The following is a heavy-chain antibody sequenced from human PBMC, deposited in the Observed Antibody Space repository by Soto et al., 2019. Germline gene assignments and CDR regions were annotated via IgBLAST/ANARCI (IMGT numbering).Heavy chain of an antibody. J-gene: IGHJ5*02. Sequence: QVQLVESGGGVVQPGRSLRLSCAASGFAFSSYGMHWVRQAPGKGLEWVAVISYDGSNKYYADSVKGRFTISRDNSKNTLYLQMNSLRAEDTAVYYCAKEVFAFEEDTAMLDPWGQGTLVTVSS. CDR2: ISYDGSNK. D-gene: IGHD5-18*01. CDR3: AKEVFAFEEDTAMLDP. V-gene: IGHV3-30*18. CDR1: GFAFSSYG.